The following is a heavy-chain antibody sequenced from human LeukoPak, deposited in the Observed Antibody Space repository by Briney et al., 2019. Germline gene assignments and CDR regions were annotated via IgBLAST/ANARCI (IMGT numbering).Heavy chain of an antibody. Sequence: ASVKVSCKASGYTFTSCGISWVRQAPGQGLEWMGWISAYNGNTNYAQKLQGRVTMTTDTSTSTAYMELRSLRSDDTAVYYCARFGLYSGSYWAFDYWGQGTLVTVSS. CDR2: ISAYNGNT. V-gene: IGHV1-18*01. J-gene: IGHJ4*02. CDR1: GYTFTSCG. D-gene: IGHD1-26*01. CDR3: ARFGLYSGSYWAFDY.